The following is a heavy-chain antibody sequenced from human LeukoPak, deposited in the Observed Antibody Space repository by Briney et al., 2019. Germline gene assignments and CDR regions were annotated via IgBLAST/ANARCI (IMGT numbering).Heavy chain of an antibody. CDR2: ISSSGSYI. J-gene: IGHJ4*02. D-gene: IGHD6-19*01. CDR3: ARDSRAVAADFDY. CDR1: GFTFSNYI. V-gene: IGHV3-21*01. Sequence: PGGSLRLSCAASGFTFSNYIMNWVRQAPGKGLEWVSSISSSGSYIYYADSVKGRFTISRDNAKNSLYLQMNSLRAEDTAEYFCARDSRAVAADFDYWGQGTLVTVSS.